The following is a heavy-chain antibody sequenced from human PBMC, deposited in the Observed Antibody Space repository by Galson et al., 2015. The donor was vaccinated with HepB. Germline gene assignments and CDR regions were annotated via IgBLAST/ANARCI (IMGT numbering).Heavy chain of an antibody. V-gene: IGHV3-30-3*01. CDR3: ARDGSGGFPGKNWFDP. Sequence: SLRLSCAASGFTFSSYAMHWVRQAPGKGLEWVAVISYDGSNKYYADSVKGRFTISRDNSKNTLYLQMNSLRAEDTAVYYCARDGSGGFPGKNWFDPWGQGTLVTVSS. CDR2: ISYDGSNK. D-gene: IGHD3-10*01. CDR1: GFTFSSYA. J-gene: IGHJ5*02.